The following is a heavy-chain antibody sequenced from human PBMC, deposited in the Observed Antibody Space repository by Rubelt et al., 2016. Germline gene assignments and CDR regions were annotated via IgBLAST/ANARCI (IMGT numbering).Heavy chain of an antibody. CDR2: IKEDGSEK. Sequence: EVQLVESGGGLVQPGGSLTLSCAASGFRFSSYWMTWVRQAPGKGLEWVASIKEDGSEKNYVDSVKGRFTISRDNAKNSGYLYMHCLRVADTALDFCAPYDDDSSAEYGYNKWGQGPLVTVTS. V-gene: IGHV3-7*02. J-gene: IGHJ4*02. CDR1: GFRFSSYW. D-gene: IGHD4-17*01. CDR3: APYDDDSSAEYGYNK.